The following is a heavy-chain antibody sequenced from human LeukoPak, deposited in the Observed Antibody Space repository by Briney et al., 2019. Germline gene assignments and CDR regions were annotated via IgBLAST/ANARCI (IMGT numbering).Heavy chain of an antibody. V-gene: IGHV5-10-1*01. CDR1: GYRFNSYW. J-gene: IGHJ4*02. CDR3: ARGQGYCSGGSCFLYYFDY. D-gene: IGHD2-15*01. Sequence: GEFLKISCKGSGYRFNSYWISWVRQMPGKGLEWMGGIDPSDSDANYSPAFQGHVTFSVDKSITTAFLQWSSLKASDTAMYYCARGQGYCSGGSCFLYYFDYWGQGTLVTVSS. CDR2: IDPSDSDA.